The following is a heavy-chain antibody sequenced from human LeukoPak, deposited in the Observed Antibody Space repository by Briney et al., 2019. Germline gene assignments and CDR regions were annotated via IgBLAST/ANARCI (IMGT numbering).Heavy chain of an antibody. CDR2: TYYRSKWYS. D-gene: IGHD6-13*01. CDR1: GDSVSSNSAA. CDR3: AKYSSNWYIDY. Sequence: SQTLSLTCAISGDSVSSNSAAWNWIRPSPSRGLEWLGRTYYRSKWYSDYALSVRGRIIINPDTSKNQFSLQLDSVTPDDAAVCYCAKYSSNWYIDYWGQGTLVTVSS. J-gene: IGHJ4*02. V-gene: IGHV6-1*01.